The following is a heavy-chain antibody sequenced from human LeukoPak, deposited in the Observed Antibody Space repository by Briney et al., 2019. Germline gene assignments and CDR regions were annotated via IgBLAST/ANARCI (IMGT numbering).Heavy chain of an antibody. CDR1: GYTLTELS. D-gene: IGHD3-10*01. V-gene: IGHV1-24*01. CDR2: FDPEDGET. J-gene: IGHJ4*02. Sequence: GASVKVSCKVSGYTLTELSMHWVRQAPGKGLEWMGGFDPEDGETIYAQKFQGRVTMTEDTSTDTAYMELSSLRSEDTAVYYCATDLNRGYYYGSGKNYWGQGTLVTVSS. CDR3: ATDLNRGYYYGSGKNY.